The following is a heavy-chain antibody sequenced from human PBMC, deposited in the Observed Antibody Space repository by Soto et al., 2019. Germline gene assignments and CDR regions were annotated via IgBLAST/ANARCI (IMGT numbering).Heavy chain of an antibody. CDR3: ARGGGYCTNGVCYDAFDI. J-gene: IGHJ3*02. CDR1: GYTFTSYA. D-gene: IGHD2-8*01. CDR2: IIAGKGDT. Sequence: QVQLVQSGAEVKKPGASVKVSCKASGYTFTSYAMHWVRQAPGQRPEWMGWIIAGKGDTNYSQKFQDRVTITSDTSASTAYMELSSLRSEDTAVYYCARGGGYCTNGVCYDAFDIWGQGTMVTVSS. V-gene: IGHV1-3*01.